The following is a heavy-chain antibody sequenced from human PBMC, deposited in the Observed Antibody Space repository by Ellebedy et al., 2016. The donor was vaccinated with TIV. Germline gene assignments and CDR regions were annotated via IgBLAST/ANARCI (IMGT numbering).Heavy chain of an antibody. CDR3: ARLGQAAFDI. CDR2: IYYSGTT. V-gene: IGHV4-61*01. Sequence: SETLSLTCTVSGGSVSSGSFYWSWIRQPPGKGLEWIGYIYYSGTTKYNPSLKSRVTISVDTSKTQFSLNLSSVTAADTAVYYCARLGQAAFDIWGQGTMVTVSS. J-gene: IGHJ3*02. CDR1: GGSVSSGSFY.